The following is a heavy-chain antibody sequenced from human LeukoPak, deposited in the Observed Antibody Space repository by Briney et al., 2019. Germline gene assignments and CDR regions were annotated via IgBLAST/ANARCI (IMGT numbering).Heavy chain of an antibody. V-gene: IGHV3-53*01. CDR1: GFTVSSNY. CDR2: IYSGGST. J-gene: IGHJ4*02. Sequence: PGGSLRLSCAASGFTVSSNYMSWVRQAPGKGLEWVSVIYSGGSTYYADSVKGRFTISRDNSKNTLYLQMNSLRAEDTAVYYCARGGYSYGRFFDYWGQGTLVTVSS. D-gene: IGHD5-18*01. CDR3: ARGGYSYGRFFDY.